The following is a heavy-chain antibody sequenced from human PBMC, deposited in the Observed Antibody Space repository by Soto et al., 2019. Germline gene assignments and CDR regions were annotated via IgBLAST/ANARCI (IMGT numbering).Heavy chain of an antibody. Sequence: GGSLRLSCAVSGLTVSRTQMSWVRQAPGKGLQWVSVIYSGGSTYYANAVKGRFTISRDISENTVYLELDKLTVDDTAVYYCARARETEYSRSIFFDYWGRGTLVPVSS. J-gene: IGHJ4*02. CDR2: IYSGGST. V-gene: IGHV3-53*01. CDR3: ARARETEYSRSIFFDY. CDR1: GLTVSRTQ. D-gene: IGHD6-13*01.